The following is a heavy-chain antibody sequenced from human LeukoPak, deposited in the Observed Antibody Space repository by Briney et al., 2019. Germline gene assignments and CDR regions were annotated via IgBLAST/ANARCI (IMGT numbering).Heavy chain of an antibody. CDR3: RRTMGRRLGGLFDY. CDR2: ISDDVSYV. CDR1: GLTYRTYY. D-gene: IGHD3-16*01. Sequence: RRLSCAASGLTYRTYYFSWVGQARGKGLGWISYISDDVSYVNYADSVRGRFTISRDNAKNSLFRQMNSLRVEDTAVYYCRRTMGRRLGGLFDYWGEGTLVTVSS. V-gene: IGHV3-11*01. J-gene: IGHJ4*02.